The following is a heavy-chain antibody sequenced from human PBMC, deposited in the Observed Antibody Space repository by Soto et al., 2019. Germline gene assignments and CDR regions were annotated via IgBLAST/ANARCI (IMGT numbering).Heavy chain of an antibody. J-gene: IGHJ6*02. V-gene: IGHV4-38-2*01. CDR1: GYSMTSDYY. Sequence: SETLSLTCAVSGYSMTSDYYWGWVRQPPGKGLEWLGSIYHGGSVYYNPSLKSRVTISLDTSKNHFSLDLTSVTAADTAVYYCARTFDYYGMDVWGQGTTVTVSS. CDR2: IYHGGSV. D-gene: IGHD3-16*01. CDR3: ARTFDYYGMDV.